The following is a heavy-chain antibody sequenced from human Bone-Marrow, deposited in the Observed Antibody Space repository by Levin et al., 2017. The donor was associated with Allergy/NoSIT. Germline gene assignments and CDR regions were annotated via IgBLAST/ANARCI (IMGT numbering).Heavy chain of an antibody. V-gene: IGHV3-23*01. CDR2: ISGSGGST. D-gene: IGHD2-2*01. J-gene: IGHJ6*02. CDR1: GFTFSSYA. Sequence: GGSLRLSCAASGFTFSSYAMSWVRQAPGKGLEWVSAISGSGGSTYYADSVKGRFTISRDNSKNTLYLQMNSLRAEDTAVYYCAKDRGVLWYIVVVPAAQGGMDVWGQGTTVTVSS. CDR3: AKDRGVLWYIVVVPAAQGGMDV.